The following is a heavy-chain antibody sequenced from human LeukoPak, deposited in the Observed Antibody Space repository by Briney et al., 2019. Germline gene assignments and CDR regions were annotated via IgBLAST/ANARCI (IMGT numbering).Heavy chain of an antibody. J-gene: IGHJ6*03. CDR2: INPNSGGT. V-gene: IGHV1-2*02. CDR1: GYTFTGYY. CDR3: ARDPTVAGYYYYMDV. D-gene: IGHD6-19*01. Sequence: ASVKVSCKASGYTFTGYYMHWVRQAPGQGLEWVGWINPNSGGTNYAQKFQGRVTMTRDTSISTAYMELSRLRSDDTAVYYCARDPTVAGYYYYMDVWGKGTTVTVSS.